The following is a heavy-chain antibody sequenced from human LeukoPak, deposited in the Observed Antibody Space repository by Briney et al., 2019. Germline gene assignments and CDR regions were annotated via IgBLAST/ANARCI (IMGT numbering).Heavy chain of an antibody. Sequence: SETLSLTCAVYGGSFSGYYWSWIRQPPGKGLERIGEINHSGSTNYNPSLKSRVTISVDTSKNQCSLKLSSVTTADTAVYYCARGATVTTAVNWFDPWGQGTLVTVSS. J-gene: IGHJ5*02. D-gene: IGHD4-17*01. V-gene: IGHV4-34*01. CDR2: INHSGST. CDR1: GGSFSGYY. CDR3: ARGATVTTAVNWFDP.